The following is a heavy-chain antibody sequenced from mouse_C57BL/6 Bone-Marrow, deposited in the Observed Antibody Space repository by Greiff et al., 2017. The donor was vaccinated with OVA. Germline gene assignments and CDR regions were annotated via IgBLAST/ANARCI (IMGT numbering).Heavy chain of an antibody. D-gene: IGHD1-1*01. Sequence: QVHVKQSGAELVKPGASVKMSCKASGYTFTTYPIEWMKQNHGKSLEWIGNFHPYNDDTKYNEKFKGKATLTVDKSSSTAYMQLSSLTSEDSAVYYCARRRANYYGSRGYAMDYWGQGTSVTVSS. CDR1: GYTFTTYP. J-gene: IGHJ4*01. V-gene: IGHV1-47*01. CDR2: FHPYNDDT. CDR3: ARRRANYYGSRGYAMDY.